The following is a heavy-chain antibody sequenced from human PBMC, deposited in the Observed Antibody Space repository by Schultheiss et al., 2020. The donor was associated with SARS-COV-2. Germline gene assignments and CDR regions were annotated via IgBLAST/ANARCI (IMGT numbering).Heavy chain of an antibody. Sequence: GGSLRLSCAASGFTFSSYSMNWVRQAPGKGLEWVSSISSSSSYIYYADSVKGRFTISRDNAKNSLYLQMNSLRAEDTAVYYCARDPRLFGLGSGKLGGMDVWGQGTTVTVSS. CDR3: ARDPRLFGLGSGKLGGMDV. CDR1: GFTFSSYS. CDR2: ISSSSSYI. V-gene: IGHV3-21*01. D-gene: IGHD3/OR15-3a*01. J-gene: IGHJ6*02.